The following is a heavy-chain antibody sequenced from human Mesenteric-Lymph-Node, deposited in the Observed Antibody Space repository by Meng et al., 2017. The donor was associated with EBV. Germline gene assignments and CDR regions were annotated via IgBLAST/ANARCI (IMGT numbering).Heavy chain of an antibody. V-gene: IGHV3-21*01. D-gene: IGHD4-23*01. Sequence: EALLVESGGXVVQPGGSLILSGAASESTFSDYKMTWVRQAPGKGLEWVSSISDRSTYIYYADSVKGRFTISRDNAKKSLYLQMDSLRADDTAVYYCARDALGSFTVVTSGFDSWGQGTPVTVAS. J-gene: IGHJ4*02. CDR2: ISDRSTYI. CDR3: ARDALGSFTVVTSGFDS. CDR1: ESTFSDYK.